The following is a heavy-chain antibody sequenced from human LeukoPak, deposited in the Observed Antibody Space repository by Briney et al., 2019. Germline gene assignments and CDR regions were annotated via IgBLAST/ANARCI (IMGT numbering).Heavy chain of an antibody. CDR1: GGSISSYY. V-gene: IGHV4-59*01. J-gene: IGHJ5*02. CDR3: ASGGLFLRSDP. CDR2: IYYSGST. Sequence: SETLSLTCTVPGGSISSYYWSWIRQPPGKGLEWIGYIYYSGSTNYNPSLKSRVTISVDTSKNQFSLKLSSVTAADTAVYYCASGGLFLRSDPWGQGTLVTVSS. D-gene: IGHD3-10*01.